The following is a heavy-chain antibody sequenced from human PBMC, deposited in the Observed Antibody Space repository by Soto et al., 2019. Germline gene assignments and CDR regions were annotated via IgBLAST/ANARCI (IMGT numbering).Heavy chain of an antibody. CDR3: AKSPKGGLLPYYFDY. CDR2: ISAYNGNT. D-gene: IGHD3-10*01. CDR1: GYTFTSYG. Sequence: ASVKVSCKASGYTFTSYGISWVRQAPGQGLEWMGWISAYNGNTNYAQKLQGRVTMTTDTSTSTAYMELRSLRSDDTAVYYCAKSPKGGLLPYYFDYWGQGTLVTVSS. V-gene: IGHV1-18*01. J-gene: IGHJ4*02.